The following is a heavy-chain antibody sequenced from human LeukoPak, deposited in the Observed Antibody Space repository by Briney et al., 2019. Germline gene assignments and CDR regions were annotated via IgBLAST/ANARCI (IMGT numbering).Heavy chain of an antibody. CDR2: INSAGSST. CDR3: ARTLVGASSKDPDY. CDR1: GFTFSSHW. Sequence: PGGSLRLSCAASGFTFSSHWMHWVRQAPGKGLVWVSRINSAGSSTSYADSVKGRFTISRDNAKNTLYLQMNSLRAEDTAVYYCARTLVGASSKDPDYWGQGTLVTVSS. V-gene: IGHV3-74*01. J-gene: IGHJ4*02. D-gene: IGHD1-26*01.